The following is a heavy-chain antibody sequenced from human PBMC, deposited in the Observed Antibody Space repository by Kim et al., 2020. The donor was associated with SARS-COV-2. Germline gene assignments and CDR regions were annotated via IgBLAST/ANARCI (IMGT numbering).Heavy chain of an antibody. CDR1: GYTFTSYD. V-gene: IGHV1-8*01. Sequence: ASVKVSCKASGYTFTSYDINWVRQATRQGLEWMGWMNPNSGNTGYAQKFQGRVTMTRNTSISTAYMELSSLRSEDTAVYYCARSVTIFGQTHYMDVWGKGTTVTVSS. CDR3: ARSVTIFGQTHYMDV. J-gene: IGHJ6*03. CDR2: MNPNSGNT. D-gene: IGHD3-3*01.